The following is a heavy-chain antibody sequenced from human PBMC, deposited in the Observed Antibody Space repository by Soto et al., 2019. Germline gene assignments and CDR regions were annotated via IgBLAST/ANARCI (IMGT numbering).Heavy chain of an antibody. CDR1: GFTFSSYG. D-gene: IGHD3-22*01. Sequence: QVQLVESGGGVVQPGRSLRLSCAASGFTFSSYGMHWVRQAPGKGLEWVAVIWYDGSNKYYADSVKGRFTISRDNSKNTLYLQMNSLRAEDTAVYYCARDYYYASSGYYYGVWGYWGQGTLVTVSS. V-gene: IGHV3-33*01. J-gene: IGHJ4*02. CDR2: IWYDGSNK. CDR3: ARDYYYASSGYYYGVWGY.